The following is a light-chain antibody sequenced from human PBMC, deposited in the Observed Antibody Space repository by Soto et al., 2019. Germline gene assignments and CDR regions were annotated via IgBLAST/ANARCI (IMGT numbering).Light chain of an antibody. Sequence: IVLTQSPGTLSLSPGERATLSCRASQSVGSNYLAWYQQKSGQAPRLLISGASTRATGIPDRFSGSGSGTDFTLTISRLEPEDFAVYYCQLYGSSRWTFGQGTKVEFK. J-gene: IGKJ1*01. CDR1: QSVGSNY. CDR2: GAS. CDR3: QLYGSSRWT. V-gene: IGKV3-20*01.